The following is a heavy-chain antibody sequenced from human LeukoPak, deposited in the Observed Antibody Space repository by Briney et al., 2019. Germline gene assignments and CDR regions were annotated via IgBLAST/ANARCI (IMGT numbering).Heavy chain of an antibody. CDR1: GGSFSGYY. CDR3: ARYHSPHYYYYGMDV. J-gene: IGHJ6*02. V-gene: IGHV4-34*01. D-gene: IGHD5-18*01. CDR2: INHSGST. Sequence: SETLSLTCAVYGGSFSGYYWSWIRQPPGKGLEWIGEINHSGSTNYNPSLKSRVTISVDTSKNQFSLKLSSVTAADTAVYYCARYHSPHYYYYGMDVWGQGTTVTVSS.